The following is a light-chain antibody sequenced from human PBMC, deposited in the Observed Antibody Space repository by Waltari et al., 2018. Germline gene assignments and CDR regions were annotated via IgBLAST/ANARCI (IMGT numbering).Light chain of an antibody. V-gene: IGKV1D-12*01. J-gene: IGKJ2*01. Sequence: DIQMTQSPSSVSASVGDRVTITCRASQDISSWLAWYQQKPGKAPELLIYSSSTLHFGVPSRFSGSRSGIEFSLTITGLQPDDSATYFCQQANSFPYTYGQGTKLDI. CDR2: SSS. CDR1: QDISSW. CDR3: QQANSFPYT.